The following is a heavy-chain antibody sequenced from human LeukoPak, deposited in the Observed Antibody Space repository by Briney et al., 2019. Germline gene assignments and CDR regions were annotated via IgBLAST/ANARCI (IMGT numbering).Heavy chain of an antibody. CDR3: ARAPPECGGTCPVGS. D-gene: IGHD2-15*01. CDR2: MYTDGDT. V-gene: IGHV4-4*07. Sequence: SETLSLTCDVSGASISGYWWSWIRQPAGKGLEWIGRMYTDGDTNYNPALKSRVTVSVDTSKNLFSLKLISVTAADTAVYYCARAPPECGGTCPVGSCGHGTLVTASS. J-gene: IGHJ5*01. CDR1: GASISGYW.